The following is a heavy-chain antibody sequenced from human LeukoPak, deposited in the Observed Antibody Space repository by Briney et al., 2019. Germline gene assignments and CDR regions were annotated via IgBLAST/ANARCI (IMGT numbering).Heavy chain of an antibody. CDR2: IKQDGSEK. Sequence: GGSLRLSCAASGFTFRSYWMSWVRQAPGKGLEWVANIKQDGSEKYYVDSVKGRFTISRDNAKNSLYLQMNSLRAEDTAVYYCARDKTGTYYFDYWGQGTLVTVSS. V-gene: IGHV3-7*03. D-gene: IGHD3-10*01. CDR3: ARDKTGTYYFDY. J-gene: IGHJ4*02. CDR1: GFTFRSYW.